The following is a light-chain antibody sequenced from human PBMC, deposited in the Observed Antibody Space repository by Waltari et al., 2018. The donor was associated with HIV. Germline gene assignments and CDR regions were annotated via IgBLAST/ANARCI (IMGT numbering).Light chain of an antibody. CDR1: SSDVGGYSL. Sequence: QSALTQPASASGSPGQSITISCIGPSSDVGGYSLVSWYQHHPGKAPQLLIFEDTERPSGVSNRFSASKSGTTASLTISGLLAEDAADYYCCSYGGFTTYVFGSGTKVTVL. V-gene: IGLV2-23*01. CDR2: EDT. J-gene: IGLJ1*01. CDR3: CSYGGFTTYV.